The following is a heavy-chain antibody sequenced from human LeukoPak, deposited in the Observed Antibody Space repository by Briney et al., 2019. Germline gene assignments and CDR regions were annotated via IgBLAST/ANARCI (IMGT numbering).Heavy chain of an antibody. CDR1: GFTFDDYA. J-gene: IGHJ3*02. D-gene: IGHD5-18*01. CDR2: ISWNSGSI. Sequence: GGSLRLSCAASGFTFDDYAMHWVRQAPGKGLEWVSGISWNSGSIGYADSVKGRFTISRDNAKNSLYLQMNSLRAEDMALYYCAKGKIQLWLPGAFDIWGQGTMVTVSS. CDR3: AKGKIQLWLPGAFDI. V-gene: IGHV3-9*03.